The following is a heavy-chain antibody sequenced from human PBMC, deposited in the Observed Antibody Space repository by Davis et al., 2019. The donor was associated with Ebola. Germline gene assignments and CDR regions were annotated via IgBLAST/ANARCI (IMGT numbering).Heavy chain of an antibody. J-gene: IGHJ6*04. CDR3: ARVATYGMDV. Sequence: SETLSLTCSVSGDSISRSYWSWIRQPPGKGLEWIGYIYYSGSTNYNPSLKSRVTISVDTSKNQFSLKLSSVTAADTAVYYCARVATYGMDVWGKGTTVTVSS. CDR2: IYYSGST. V-gene: IGHV4-59*01. CDR1: GDSISRSY.